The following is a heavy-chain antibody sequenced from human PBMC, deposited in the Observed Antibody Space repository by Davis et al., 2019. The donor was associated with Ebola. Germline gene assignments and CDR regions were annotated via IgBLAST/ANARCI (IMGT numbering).Heavy chain of an antibody. CDR1: GGSISSYY. D-gene: IGHD3-16*02. CDR3: ASSVVIPASLAYNWFDP. V-gene: IGHV4-34*01. Sequence: MPSETLSLTCTVSGGSISSYYWSWIRQPPGKGLEWIGEINHSGSTNYNPSLKSRVTISVDTSKNQFSLKLSSVTAADTAVYYCASSVVIPASLAYNWFDPWGQGTLVTVSS. CDR2: INHSGST. J-gene: IGHJ5*02.